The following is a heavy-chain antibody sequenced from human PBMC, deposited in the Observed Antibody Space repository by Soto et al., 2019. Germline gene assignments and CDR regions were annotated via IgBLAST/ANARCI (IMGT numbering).Heavy chain of an antibody. Sequence: GASVKVSCKASGGTFSSYAISWVRQAPGQGLEWMGGITPIFGTANYAQKFQGRVTITADESTSTAYMELSSLRSEDTAVYYCASREDRADYYYYYGMDVWGQGTTVTVSS. V-gene: IGHV1-69*13. CDR1: GGTFSSYA. J-gene: IGHJ6*02. CDR2: ITPIFGTA. CDR3: ASREDRADYYYYYGMDV.